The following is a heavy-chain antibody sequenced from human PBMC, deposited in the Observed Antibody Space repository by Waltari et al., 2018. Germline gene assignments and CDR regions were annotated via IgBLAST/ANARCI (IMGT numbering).Heavy chain of an antibody. J-gene: IGHJ4*02. CDR3: ARDMVRYYYGSGSNLDY. CDR1: GFRFDDYA. V-gene: IGHV3-9*03. Sequence: EVQLVESGGGLVQPGRSLRLSCAASGFRFDDYAMHWVRQVPGKGLEWVSGISWNSGSLGYEDSVKGRFTIARDNAKNSLYLQMNSLRVEDMALYYCARDMVRYYYGSGSNLDYWGQGTLVTVSS. D-gene: IGHD3-10*01. CDR2: ISWNSGSL.